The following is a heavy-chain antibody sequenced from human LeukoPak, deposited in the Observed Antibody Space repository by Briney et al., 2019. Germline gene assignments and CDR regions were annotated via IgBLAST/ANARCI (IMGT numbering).Heavy chain of an antibody. CDR1: GFIFSGYS. V-gene: IGHV3-48*04. D-gene: IGHD3-22*01. CDR2: ISRSSSTT. J-gene: IGHJ4*02. CDR3: ARTYYHDSSGYSDY. Sequence: GGSLRLSCAASGFIFSGYSMNWVRQAPGKVLEWVSYISRSSSTTYYADSVKGRFTISRHNAKNSLYLQLNSRRAEDTAVYYCARTYYHDSSGYSDYWGQGTLVTVSS.